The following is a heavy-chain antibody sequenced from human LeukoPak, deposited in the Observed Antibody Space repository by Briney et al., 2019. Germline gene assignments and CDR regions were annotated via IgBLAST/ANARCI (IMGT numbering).Heavy chain of an antibody. D-gene: IGHD2-2*01. CDR1: GYTFTDYY. Sequence: ASVKVSCKASGYTFTDYYMHWVRQAPGQGFGWMGWTNLNDGDTNYAQKFQGRVTMTRDTSISTAHMEVSRLRSDDTAVYYCARANFLYCSSTTCLFDYWGQGTLVTVSS. CDR2: TNLNDGDT. J-gene: IGHJ4*02. V-gene: IGHV1-2*02. CDR3: ARANFLYCSSTTCLFDY.